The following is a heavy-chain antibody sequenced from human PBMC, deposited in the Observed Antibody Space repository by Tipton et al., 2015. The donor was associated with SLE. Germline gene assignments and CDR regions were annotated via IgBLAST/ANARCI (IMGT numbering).Heavy chain of an antibody. Sequence: TLSLTCSVSTVSLSSHHWTWIRPPPGKGLEWIGYVSYSGYTNYNPSLKSRVTMSVDSSKNQFSLKLSSVTAADTAVYYCARSLRYDSSGFYLYYYYMDVWGKGTTVTVSS. V-gene: IGHV4-59*08. CDR1: TVSLSSHH. D-gene: IGHD3-22*01. CDR2: VSYSGYT. J-gene: IGHJ6*03. CDR3: ARSLRYDSSGFYLYYYYMDV.